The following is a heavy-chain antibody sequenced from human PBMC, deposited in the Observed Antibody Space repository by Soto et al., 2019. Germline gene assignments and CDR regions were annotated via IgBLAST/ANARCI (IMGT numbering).Heavy chain of an antibody. CDR1: GGTFSSYT. D-gene: IGHD4-17*01. CDR2: IIPILGIA. CDR3: ARDGHGETYDY. Sequence: EASVKVSCKASGGTFSSYTISWVRQAPGQGLEWMGRIIPILGIANYAQKFQGRVTITADKSTSTAYMELSSLRSEDTAVYYCARDGHGETYDYWGQGTLVNVSS. J-gene: IGHJ4*02. V-gene: IGHV1-69*04.